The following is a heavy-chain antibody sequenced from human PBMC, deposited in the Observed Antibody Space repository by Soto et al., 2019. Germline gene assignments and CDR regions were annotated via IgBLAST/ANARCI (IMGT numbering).Heavy chain of an antibody. Sequence: QVQLVQSGAEVKKPGASVKVSCKASGYTFTSYAIHWLRQAPGQRLEWMGWINAGNGNTKYSQKFQDRVTITRDTSASTAYMELSSLISEDTAVYYCARDLGGWPDYWGQGTLVTVSS. CDR3: ARDLGGWPDY. J-gene: IGHJ4*02. CDR2: INAGNGNT. D-gene: IGHD6-19*01. CDR1: GYTFTSYA. V-gene: IGHV1-3*01.